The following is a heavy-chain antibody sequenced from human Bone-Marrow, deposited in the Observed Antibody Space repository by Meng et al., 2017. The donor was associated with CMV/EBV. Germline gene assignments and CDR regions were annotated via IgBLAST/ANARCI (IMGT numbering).Heavy chain of an antibody. CDR1: GGSFSNYG. CDR2: IIPFVDIA. D-gene: IGHD2-2*02. Sequence: SVKVSCKASGGSFSNYGVNWVRQAPGQGLEWMGGIIPFVDIAKYAQKFQGRVTITADKSTSTAYMELSSLRSEDTAVYYCAREGRYCSSTSCYTAWDYYYYYGMDVWGQGTTVTVSS. J-gene: IGHJ6*02. CDR3: AREGRYCSSTSCYTAWDYYYYYGMDV. V-gene: IGHV1-69*10.